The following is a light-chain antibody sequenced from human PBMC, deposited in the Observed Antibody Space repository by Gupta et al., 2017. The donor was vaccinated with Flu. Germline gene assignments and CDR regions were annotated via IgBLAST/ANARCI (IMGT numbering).Light chain of an antibody. CDR3: QKYNNAPPT. CDR2: TAS. V-gene: IGKV1-27*01. Sequence: DIQMTQSPPSLSASVGDRVTITCRASQDISNFLAWYQQKPGKVPKLLIYTASTLQSGVPSRFSGSGSGTHFTLTINSLQPEDVATYYCQKYNNAPPTFGQGTKVEIK. J-gene: IGKJ1*01. CDR1: QDISNF.